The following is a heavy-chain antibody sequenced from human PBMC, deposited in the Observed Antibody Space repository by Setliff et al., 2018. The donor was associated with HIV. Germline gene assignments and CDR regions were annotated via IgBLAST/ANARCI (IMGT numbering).Heavy chain of an antibody. D-gene: IGHD3-22*01. Sequence: SETLSLTCSVSGGSVSGHYWSWIRQPPGKGLEWIGFIYYRVNTKYNPSLQSRVSMSVDTSKNQVSVRLQSLSAADTAVYYCARDVTFITYDALDLWGQGIMVTVSS. CDR3: ARDVTFITYDALDL. V-gene: IGHV4-59*02. CDR1: GGSVSGHY. CDR2: IYYRVNT. J-gene: IGHJ3*01.